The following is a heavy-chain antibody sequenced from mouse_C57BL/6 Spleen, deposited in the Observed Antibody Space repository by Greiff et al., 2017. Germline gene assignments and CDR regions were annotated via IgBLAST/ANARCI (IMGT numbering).Heavy chain of an antibody. V-gene: IGHV1-15*01. CDR3: TIYYGNYEGFAY. CDR2: IDPETGGT. Sequence: QVQLQQSGAELVRPGASVTLSCKASGYTFTDYEMHWVKQTPVHGLEWIGAIDPETGGTAYNQKFKGKAILTADKSSSTAYMELRSLTSEDSAVYYCTIYYGNYEGFAYWGQGTLVTVSA. J-gene: IGHJ3*01. D-gene: IGHD2-1*01. CDR1: GYTFTDYE.